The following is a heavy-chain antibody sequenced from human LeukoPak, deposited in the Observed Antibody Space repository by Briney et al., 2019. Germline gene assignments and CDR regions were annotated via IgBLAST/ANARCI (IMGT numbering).Heavy chain of an antibody. CDR1: GFTFSSYG. J-gene: IGHJ4*02. CDR3: AKMAPGPEHY. V-gene: IGHV3-30*18. D-gene: IGHD5-24*01. CDR2: ISYDGSNK. Sequence: GGSLRLSCAASGFTFSSYGMHWVRQAPGKGLEWVAVISYDGSNKYYADSVKGRFTISRDNAKNSLYLQMNSLRAEDTAVYYCAKMAPGPEHYWGQGTLVTVSS.